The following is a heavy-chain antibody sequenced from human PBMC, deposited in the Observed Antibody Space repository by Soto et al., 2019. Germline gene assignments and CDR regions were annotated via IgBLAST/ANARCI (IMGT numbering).Heavy chain of an antibody. CDR2: IIPFFGTA. Sequence: QVQLVQSGAEVKKPGSSVKVSCKASGGTFSSYAISWVRQAPGQGLEWMGGIIPFFGTANYAQKFQGRVTITADESTSTADMELSSLRSDDTAVYYCARYRYGYSYFDYWGQGTLVTVSS. CDR1: GGTFSSYA. D-gene: IGHD5-18*01. J-gene: IGHJ4*02. V-gene: IGHV1-69*12. CDR3: ARYRYGYSYFDY.